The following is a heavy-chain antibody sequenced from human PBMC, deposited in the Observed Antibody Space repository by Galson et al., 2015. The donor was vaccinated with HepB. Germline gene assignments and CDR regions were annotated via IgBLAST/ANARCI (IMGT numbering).Heavy chain of an antibody. CDR2: INAGNGNT. CDR1: GYTFTSYA. V-gene: IGHV1-3*01. J-gene: IGHJ6*03. Sequence: SVKVSCKASGYTFTSYAMHWVRQAPGQRLEWMGWINAGNGNTKYSQKFQGRVTITRDTSASTAYMELSSLRSEDTAVYYCATGGGLGYCSSTSCSTPYCYYYYMDVWGKGTTVTVSS. CDR3: ATGGGLGYCSSTSCSTPYCYYYYMDV. D-gene: IGHD2-2*01.